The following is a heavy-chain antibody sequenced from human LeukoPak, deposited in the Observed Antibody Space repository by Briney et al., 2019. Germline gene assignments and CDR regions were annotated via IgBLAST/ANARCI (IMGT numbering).Heavy chain of an antibody. CDR1: GGTFSSYA. CDR2: IIPIFGTA. J-gene: IGHJ4*02. D-gene: IGHD4-11*01. Sequence: ASVKVSCKASGGTFSSYAISWVRQPPGQGLEWMGGIIPIFGTANYAQKFQGRVTITADKSTSTAYMELSSLRSEDTAVYYCARAQSRATVTTDWGQGTLVTVSS. CDR3: ARAQSRATVTTD. V-gene: IGHV1-69*06.